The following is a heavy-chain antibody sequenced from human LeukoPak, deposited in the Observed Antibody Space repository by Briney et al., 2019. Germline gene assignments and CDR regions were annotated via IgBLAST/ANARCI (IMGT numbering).Heavy chain of an antibody. V-gene: IGHV1-18*01. J-gene: IGHJ4*02. D-gene: IGHD2-2*01. Sequence: GASVKVSCKASGYTFTSYGISWVRRAPGQGLEWMGWISAYNGNTNYAQKLQGRVTMTTDTSTSTAYMELRSLRSDDTAVYYCARDLGYCSSTSCHTPGGYWGQGTLVTVSS. CDR3: ARDLGYCSSTSCHTPGGY. CDR1: GYTFTSYG. CDR2: ISAYNGNT.